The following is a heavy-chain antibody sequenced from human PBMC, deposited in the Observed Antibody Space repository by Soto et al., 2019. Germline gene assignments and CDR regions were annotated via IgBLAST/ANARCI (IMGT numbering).Heavy chain of an antibody. Sequence: QVQLVESGGGVVQPGRSLRLSCAASGFTFSSYGMHWVRQAPGKGPEWVAVISYDGSNKYYADSLKGRFTISRDNSKNTMYLQMNSLRAEDTAVYYCAKDHQWLETYYYYGMDVWGQGTTVTVSS. CDR2: ISYDGSNK. J-gene: IGHJ6*02. V-gene: IGHV3-30*18. CDR1: GFTFSSYG. CDR3: AKDHQWLETYYYYGMDV. D-gene: IGHD6-19*01.